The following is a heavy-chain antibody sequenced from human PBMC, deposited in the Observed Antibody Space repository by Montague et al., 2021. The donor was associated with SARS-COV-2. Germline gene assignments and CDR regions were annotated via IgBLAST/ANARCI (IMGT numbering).Heavy chain of an antibody. CDR2: IYSGGNT. J-gene: IGHJ6*02. CDR3: ARDPYGMDV. CDR1: GLIVSHNY. Sequence: SLRLSCAASGLIVSHNYMSWVRQAPGKGLEWVSLIYSGGNTYYADSVKGRFTISRDNSKNTPYLQMNSLRAEDTALYYCARDPYGMDVWGQGTTVTVSS. V-gene: IGHV3-66*01.